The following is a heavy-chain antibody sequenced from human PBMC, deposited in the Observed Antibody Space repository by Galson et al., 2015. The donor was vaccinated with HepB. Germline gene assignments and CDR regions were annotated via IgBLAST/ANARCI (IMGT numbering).Heavy chain of an antibody. V-gene: IGHV5-10-1*01. J-gene: IGHJ5*02. CDR3: ARTPQQLSWFDP. D-gene: IGHD6-13*01. Sequence: QGHVTISADKSISTAYLQWSSLKASDTAMYYCARTPQQLSWFDPWGQGTLVTVSS.